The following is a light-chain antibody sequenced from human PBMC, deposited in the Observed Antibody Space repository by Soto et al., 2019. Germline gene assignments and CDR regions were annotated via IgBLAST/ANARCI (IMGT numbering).Light chain of an antibody. CDR1: QGIRND. CDR3: LQDYNYPWT. CDR2: AAS. V-gene: IGKV1-6*01. J-gene: IGKJ1*01. Sequence: AIQMTQSPSSLSASVGDRVTITCRASQGIRNDLGWYQQKPGKAPKLLIYAASSLQSGVPSRFSGSGSGAALTLTISSLQPEDFATYYCLQDYNYPWTFGQGTKVEIK.